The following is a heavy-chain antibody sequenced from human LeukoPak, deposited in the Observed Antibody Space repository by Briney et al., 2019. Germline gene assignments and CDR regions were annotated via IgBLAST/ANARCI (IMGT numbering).Heavy chain of an antibody. D-gene: IGHD3-9*01. Sequence: SETLSLTCAVYGGSFSGYYWSWIRQPPGKGLEWIGYIYYSGSTNYNPSLKSRVTISVDTSKNQFSLKLSSVTAADTAVYYCARVRVSGYIDYWGQGTLVTVSS. CDR1: GGSFSGYY. CDR2: IYYSGST. V-gene: IGHV4-59*01. CDR3: ARVRVSGYIDY. J-gene: IGHJ4*02.